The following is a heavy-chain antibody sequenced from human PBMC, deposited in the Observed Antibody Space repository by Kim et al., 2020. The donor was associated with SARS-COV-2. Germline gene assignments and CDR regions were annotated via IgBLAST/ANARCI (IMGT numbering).Heavy chain of an antibody. CDR2: ISSSSSTI. D-gene: IGHD2-2*01. Sequence: GGSLRLSCAASGFTFSSYSMNWVRQAPGKGLEWVSYISSSSSTIYYADSVKGRFTISRDNAKNSLYLQMNSLRDEDTAVYYCARDFPAHEVPAARASNDYWGQGTLVTVSS. CDR1: GFTFSSYS. J-gene: IGHJ4*02. V-gene: IGHV3-48*02. CDR3: ARDFPAHEVPAARASNDY.